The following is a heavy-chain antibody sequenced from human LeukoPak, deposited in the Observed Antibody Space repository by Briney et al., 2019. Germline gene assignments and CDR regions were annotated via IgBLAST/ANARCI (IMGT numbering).Heavy chain of an antibody. D-gene: IGHD6-19*01. CDR2: IYTSGTT. CDR1: GGSISSYY. Sequence: SETLSLTCTVSGGSISSYYWSWIRQPAGKGLEWIGRIYTSGTTNYNPSLKSRVTMSVDTSKNQFSLKLGSVTAADTAVYYCAGVVYSSGWYYFDYWGQGTLVTVSS. J-gene: IGHJ4*02. V-gene: IGHV4-4*07. CDR3: AGVVYSSGWYYFDY.